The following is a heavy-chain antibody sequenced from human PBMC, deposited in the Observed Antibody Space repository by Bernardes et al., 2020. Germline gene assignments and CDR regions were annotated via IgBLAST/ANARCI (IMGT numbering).Heavy chain of an antibody. D-gene: IGHD1-7*01. CDR2: IYSGGST. Sequence: GGSLRLSCAASGFTVSSNYMSWVRQAPGKGLEWVSVIYSGGSTYYADSVKGRFTISRDNSKNTLYLQMNSLRAEDTAVYYCARAGPGLELRGLGYFYYGMDVWGQGTTVTVSS. V-gene: IGHV3-53*01. J-gene: IGHJ6*02. CDR1: GFTVSSNY. CDR3: ARAGPGLELRGLGYFYYGMDV.